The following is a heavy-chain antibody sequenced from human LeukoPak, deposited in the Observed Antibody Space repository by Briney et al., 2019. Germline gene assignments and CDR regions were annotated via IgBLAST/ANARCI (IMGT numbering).Heavy chain of an antibody. CDR1: GGPTGSRGYY. Sequence: SEPLSLMCTVSGGPTGSRGYYCPPVRQPPAKGLGWIGSVDYSGTTHYNPSLKSQVTISVDTSDNQFSLKLTSVTAADTAVYCCARRGSRLVVLLSAFDFWGQGTMVTVSS. D-gene: IGHD2-2*01. CDR2: VDYSGTT. V-gene: IGHV4-39*01. J-gene: IGHJ3*01. CDR3: ARRGSRLVVLLSAFDF.